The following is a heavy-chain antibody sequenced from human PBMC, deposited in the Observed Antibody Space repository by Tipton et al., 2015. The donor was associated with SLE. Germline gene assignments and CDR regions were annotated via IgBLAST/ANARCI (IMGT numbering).Heavy chain of an antibody. Sequence: SLRLSCAASGFTFSSYEMHWVRQAPGKGLEWVSYISSSGSTIYYVDSVKGRFTISRDNAKISLYLQMNSLRAEDTAVYYCARGPVVSSSFYYWGHGTLVTVSS. J-gene: IGHJ4*01. CDR1: GFTFSSYE. CDR3: ARGPVVSSSFYY. CDR2: ISSSGSTI. V-gene: IGHV3-48*03. D-gene: IGHD6-6*01.